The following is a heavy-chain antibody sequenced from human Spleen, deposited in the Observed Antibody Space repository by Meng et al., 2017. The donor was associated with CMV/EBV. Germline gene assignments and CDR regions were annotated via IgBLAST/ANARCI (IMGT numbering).Heavy chain of an antibody. CDR1: GFTFSDYY. V-gene: IGHV3-11*01. J-gene: IGHJ4*02. D-gene: IGHD6-13*01. CDR3: ARQIVASGLFDY. CDR2: ISTSGSDT. Sequence: GESLQISCAGSGFTFSDYYISWIRQAPGKGLEWVSYISTSGSDTFYADSVKGRFTMARDNAENSLYLQMNSLRAEDTAIYYCARQIVASGLFDYWGQGTLVTVSS.